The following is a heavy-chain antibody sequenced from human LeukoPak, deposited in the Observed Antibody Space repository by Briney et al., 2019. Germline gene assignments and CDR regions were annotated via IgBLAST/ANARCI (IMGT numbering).Heavy chain of an antibody. CDR1: GYTFTSYG. CDR2: ISAYNGNT. CDR3: ARAGSVLRYFDWLSHLEVGAFDI. D-gene: IGHD3-9*01. V-gene: IGHV1-18*01. J-gene: IGHJ3*02. Sequence: GASVKVSCKASGYTFTSYGISWVRQAPGQGLEWMGWISAYNGNTSYAQKLQGRVTMTTDTSTSTAYMELRSLRSDDTAVYYCARAGSVLRYFDWLSHLEVGAFDIWGQGTMVTVSS.